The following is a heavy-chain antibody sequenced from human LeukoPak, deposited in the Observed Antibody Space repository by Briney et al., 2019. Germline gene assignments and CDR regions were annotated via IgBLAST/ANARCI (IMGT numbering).Heavy chain of an antibody. CDR1: GFIFNTYN. CDR3: AKSIVVVPAAISHYMDV. CDR2: IYSGGST. Sequence: GGSPRLSCAASGFIFNTYNIIWVRQAPGKGLEWVSVIYSGGSTYYADSVKGRFTISRDNSKNTLYLQMNSLRAEDTAVYYCAKSIVVVPAAISHYMDVWGKGTAVTVSS. V-gene: IGHV3-53*01. D-gene: IGHD2-2*02. J-gene: IGHJ6*03.